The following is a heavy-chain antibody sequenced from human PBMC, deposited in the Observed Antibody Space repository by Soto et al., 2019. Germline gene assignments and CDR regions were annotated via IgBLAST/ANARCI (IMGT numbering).Heavy chain of an antibody. CDR2: ISNSGDTI. Sequence: EVQLLESGGGLVQPGGSLRLSCVASGFTFSYYTMSWVRQAPGKGLEWVSGISNSGDTIYYADSVKGRFTISRDNFKNTLDLQMNSLRADDTAVYYCAEPVPAPTHNDYSDMDVWGQGTTVTVSS. CDR1: GFTFSYYT. V-gene: IGHV3-23*01. CDR3: AEPVPAPTHNDYSDMDV. J-gene: IGHJ6*02. D-gene: IGHD2-2*01.